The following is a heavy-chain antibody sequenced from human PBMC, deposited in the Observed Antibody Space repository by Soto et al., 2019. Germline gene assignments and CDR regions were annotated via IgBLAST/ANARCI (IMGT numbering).Heavy chain of an antibody. D-gene: IGHD6-13*01. V-gene: IGHV4-31*03. CDR2: IYHSGST. Sequence: SETLSLTCTVSGGSISSGGYYWSWIRQHPGKGLEWIGYIYHSGSTYYNPSLKSRVTISVDTSENHFPLRAEDTAVYYCAKALNPGIAAAGTVDYWGQGTLVTVSS. J-gene: IGHJ4*02. CDR1: GGSISSGGYY. CDR3: AKALNPGIAAAGTVDY.